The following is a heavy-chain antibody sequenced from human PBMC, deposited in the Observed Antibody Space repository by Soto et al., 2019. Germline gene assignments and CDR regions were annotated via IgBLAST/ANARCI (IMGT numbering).Heavy chain of an antibody. D-gene: IGHD3-22*01. CDR2: IIPIFGTA. J-gene: IGHJ3*02. Sequence: SVKVSCKASGGTFSSYAISWVRQAPGQGLEWMGGIIPIFGTANYAQKFQGRVTITADESTSTAYMELSSLRSEDTAVYYCARDYYDSSGHPLAFDIWGQGTMVTVSS. CDR3: ARDYYDSSGHPLAFDI. CDR1: GGTFSSYA. V-gene: IGHV1-69*13.